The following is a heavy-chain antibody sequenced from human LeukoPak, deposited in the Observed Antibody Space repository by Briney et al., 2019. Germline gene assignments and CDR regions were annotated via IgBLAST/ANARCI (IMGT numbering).Heavy chain of an antibody. CDR2: IWYDGSNK. D-gene: IGHD5-18*01. CDR3: ARGRGYSYGHIDY. CDR1: GFTFSSYG. Sequence: PGGSLRLSCAASGFTFSSYGMHWVRQAPGKGLEWVAVIWYDGSNKYYADSVKGRFTISRDNSKNTLYLQMNSLRAEDTAVYYCARGRGYSYGHIDYWGQGTLVTVSS. V-gene: IGHV3-33*08. J-gene: IGHJ4*02.